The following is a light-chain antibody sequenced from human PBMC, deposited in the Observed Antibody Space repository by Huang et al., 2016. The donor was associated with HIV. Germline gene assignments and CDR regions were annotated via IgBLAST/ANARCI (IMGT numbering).Light chain of an antibody. CDR2: DAS. CDR3: QQRTNWPPGFT. V-gene: IGKV3-11*01. CDR1: QSVGGY. J-gene: IGKJ3*01. Sequence: EILLTQSPATLSLSPGERATLPCRASQSVGGYLAWYQQKPGQAPRLLIYDASNRATGIPARFSGSGSGTDFTLTISSLEPEDFAVYYCQQRTNWPPGFTFGPGTKVDIK.